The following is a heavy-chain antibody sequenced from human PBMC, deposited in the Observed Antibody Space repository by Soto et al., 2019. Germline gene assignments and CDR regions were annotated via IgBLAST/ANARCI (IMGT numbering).Heavy chain of an antibody. CDR2: IHCSGRT. J-gene: IGHJ5*02. Sequence: PSQTLSLTCAVSRGSLTSGTYYCNWIRQHPGKGLEWIAYIHCSGRTYYNPSLKSRVTISVDTSNNQFSLKLSSVTAADTAVYYCARYYFDSSGYSNWFDPWGQGTLVTVSS. D-gene: IGHD3-22*01. V-gene: IGHV4-31*11. CDR3: ARYYFDSSGYSNWFDP. CDR1: RGSLTSGTYY.